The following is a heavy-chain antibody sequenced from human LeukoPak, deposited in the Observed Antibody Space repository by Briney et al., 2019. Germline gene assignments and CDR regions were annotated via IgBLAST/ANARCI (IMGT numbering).Heavy chain of an antibody. Sequence: GGSLRLSCAASGFTFSSYSMNWVRQAPGKGLEWVSYISSSSSTIYYADSVKGRFTISRDNAKNSLYLQMNSLRAEDTAVYYCARLDTAMVTNYFDYWGQGTLVTVSS. D-gene: IGHD5-18*01. J-gene: IGHJ4*02. CDR3: ARLDTAMVTNYFDY. V-gene: IGHV3-48*01. CDR1: GFTFSSYS. CDR2: ISSSSSTI.